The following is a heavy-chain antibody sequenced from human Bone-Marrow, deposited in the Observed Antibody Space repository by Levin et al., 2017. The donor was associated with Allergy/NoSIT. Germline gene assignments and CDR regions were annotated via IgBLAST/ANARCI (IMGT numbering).Heavy chain of an antibody. V-gene: IGHV1-24*01. CDR3: ATSGEDCSGGSCYKVSYFDY. CDR2: FDPEDGET. D-gene: IGHD2-15*01. CDR1: GYTLTELS. Sequence: ASVKVSCKVSGYTLTELSMHWVRQAPGKGLEWMGGFDPEDGETIYAQKFQGRVTMTEDTSTDTAYMELSSLRSEDTAVYYCATSGEDCSGGSCYKVSYFDYWGQGTLVTVSS. J-gene: IGHJ4*02.